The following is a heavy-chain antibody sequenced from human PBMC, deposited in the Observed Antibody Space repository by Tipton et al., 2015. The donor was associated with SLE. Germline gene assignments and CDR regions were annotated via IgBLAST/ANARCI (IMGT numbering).Heavy chain of an antibody. D-gene: IGHD2-2*01. CDR3: ARGFRSITCLDY. CDR2: IYTSGST. CDR1: GGSISDNSYY. V-gene: IGHV4-61*02. J-gene: IGHJ4*02. Sequence: TLSLTCTVSGGSISDNSYYWSWIRQPAGKGLEWIGRIYTSGSTNYNPSLKSRVTISVETSKNQFSLKLTSVTAADTAVYYCARGFRSITCLDYWGQGTLVTVSS.